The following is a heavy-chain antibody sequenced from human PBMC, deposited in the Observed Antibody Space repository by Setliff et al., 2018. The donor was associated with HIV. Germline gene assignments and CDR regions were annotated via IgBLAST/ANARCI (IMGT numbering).Heavy chain of an antibody. CDR2: INPNSGGT. J-gene: IGHJ4*02. D-gene: IGHD6-19*01. Sequence: GASVKVSCKASGYTFTGYYMHWVRQAPGQGLEGMGWINPNSGGTNYAQKFQGWVTMTRDTSISTAYMDLSRLRSEDTAIYYCARQSVSAPFDFLGQGTLVTVSS. V-gene: IGHV1-2*04. CDR3: ARQSVSAPFDF. CDR1: GYTFTGYY.